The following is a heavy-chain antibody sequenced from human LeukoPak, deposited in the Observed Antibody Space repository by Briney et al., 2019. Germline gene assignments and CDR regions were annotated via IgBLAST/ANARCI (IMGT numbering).Heavy chain of an antibody. CDR2: IIPIFGTA. CDR1: GGTFSSYA. V-gene: IGHV1-69*06. J-gene: IGHJ4*02. Sequence: ASVKVSCKASGGTFSSYAISWVRQAPGQGLEWMGRIIPIFGTANYAQKFQGRVTITADKSTSTAYMELSSLRSEDTAVYYCARRRVEEVAAAVTGYWGQGTLVTVSS. D-gene: IGHD6-13*01. CDR3: ARRRVEEVAAAVTGY.